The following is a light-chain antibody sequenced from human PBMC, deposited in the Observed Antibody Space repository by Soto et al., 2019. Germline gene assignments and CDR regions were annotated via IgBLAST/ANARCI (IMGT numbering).Light chain of an antibody. CDR2: GAS. Sequence: DIVLTQSPGTLSLSPGERATLSCRASQSVSSSYLAWYQQKPGQAPRLLIYGASIRATGIPDRFSGSGSGTDFTLNIRRLEPEDFAVYYCQQYGSSPLTFAGGTKVEIK. CDR1: QSVSSSY. J-gene: IGKJ4*01. CDR3: QQYGSSPLT. V-gene: IGKV3-20*01.